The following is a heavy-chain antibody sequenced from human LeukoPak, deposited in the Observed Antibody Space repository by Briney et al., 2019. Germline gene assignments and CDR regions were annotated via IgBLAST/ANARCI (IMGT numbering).Heavy chain of an antibody. CDR1: GFTFSSYA. D-gene: IGHD3-22*01. CDR3: AKDRSSGYLVTYYFDY. CDR2: ISYDGSNK. J-gene: IGHJ4*02. V-gene: IGHV3-30*04. Sequence: GGSLRLSCAASGFTFSSYAVHWVRQAPGKGLEWVAAISYDGSNKYYADSVKGRFTISRDNSKNTLYLQMNSLGAEDTAVYYCAKDRSSGYLVTYYFDYWGQGTLVTVSS.